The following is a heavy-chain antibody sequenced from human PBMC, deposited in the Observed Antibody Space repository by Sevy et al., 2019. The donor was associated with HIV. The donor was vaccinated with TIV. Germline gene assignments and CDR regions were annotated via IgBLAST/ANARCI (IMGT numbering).Heavy chain of an antibody. CDR1: GYTFTGYY. V-gene: IGHV1-2*06. Sequence: ASVKVSCKAAGYTFTGYYMHWVRQAPGQGLEWMGRINPNGGGKNYAQKLQGRVTMTRETSISTALMELSRLRSDDTAVYYCARDGGDSRSPHSFDDWGQGTLVTVSS. CDR3: ARDGGDSRSPHSFDD. D-gene: IGHD6-13*01. J-gene: IGHJ4*02. CDR2: INPNGGGK.